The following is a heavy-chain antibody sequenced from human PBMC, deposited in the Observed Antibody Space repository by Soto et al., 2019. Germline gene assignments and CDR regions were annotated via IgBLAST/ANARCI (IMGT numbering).Heavy chain of an antibody. CDR3: AKLDTSGDMPTMAAAETH. CDR1: GFSFSAYG. J-gene: IGHJ1*01. CDR2: MSYDGSKK. Sequence: QVQLVECGGGVVQPGGSLRLSCVASGFSFSAYGMHWVRQSPGKGLEWVAVMSYDGSKKYYLDSVKGRFTISRDNSQNTLFLQMNTLRPEDSALYYCAKLDTSGDMPTMAAAETHWGQGTLVTVSS. V-gene: IGHV3-30*18. D-gene: IGHD6-13*01.